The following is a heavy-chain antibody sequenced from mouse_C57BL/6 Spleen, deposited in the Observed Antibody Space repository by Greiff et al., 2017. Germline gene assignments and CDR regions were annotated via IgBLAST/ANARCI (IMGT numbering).Heavy chain of an antibody. Sequence: EVQLQQSGPELVKPGASVKMSCKASGYTITDYNMHWVKQSHGKSLEWIGYINPDNGGTRYNQKFKGKATITVNKSSSTAYMELRSLTSEDSAVYYCAREGYYEEYAMDYWGQGTSVTVSA. CDR3: AREGYYEEYAMDY. CDR2: INPDNGGT. D-gene: IGHD2-4*01. V-gene: IGHV1-22*01. J-gene: IGHJ4*01. CDR1: GYTITDYN.